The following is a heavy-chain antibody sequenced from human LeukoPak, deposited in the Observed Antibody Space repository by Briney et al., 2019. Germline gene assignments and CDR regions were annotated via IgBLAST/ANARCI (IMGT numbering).Heavy chain of an antibody. CDR2: IKQDGSEK. Sequence: PGGSLRLSCAASGFTFSSYWMSWVRQAPGNGLERVANIKQDGSEKYYVDSVKGRFTISRDNAKNSLYLQMNSLRAEDTAVYYCARAPPSCSGGSCYDHWGQGTLVTVSS. D-gene: IGHD2-15*01. V-gene: IGHV3-7*01. CDR3: ARAPPSCSGGSCYDH. CDR1: GFTFSSYW. J-gene: IGHJ5*02.